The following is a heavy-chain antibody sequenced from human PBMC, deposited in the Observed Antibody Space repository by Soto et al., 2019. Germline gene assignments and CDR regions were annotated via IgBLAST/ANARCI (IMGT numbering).Heavy chain of an antibody. V-gene: IGHV3-23*04. J-gene: IGHJ3*02. CDR2: ISGSGGST. D-gene: IGHD3-16*01. Sequence: EVQLVESGGGLVQPGGSLRLSCAASGFTFSSYAMSWVRQAPGKGLEWVSAISGSGGSTYYADSVKGRFTISRDNSKNALYLQVHGLTAEEAAVYYCANDVDYGPVADDPFDIWGQGTIVTVSS. CDR1: GFTFSSYA. CDR3: ANDVDYGPVADDPFDI.